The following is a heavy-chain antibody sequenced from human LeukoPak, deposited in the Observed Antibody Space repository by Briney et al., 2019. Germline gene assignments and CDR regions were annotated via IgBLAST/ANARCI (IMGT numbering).Heavy chain of an antibody. CDR2: ISSSSSYI. V-gene: IGHV3-21*01. D-gene: IGHD2-2*01. J-gene: IGHJ2*01. CDR1: GFTFSSYS. Sequence: GGSLRLSCAASGFTFSSYSMNWVRQAPGKGLEWVSSISSSSSYIYYADSVKGRFTISRDNAKNSLYLQMNSLRAEDTAVYYCARVVEYCSSTGCNYWYFDLWGRGTLVTVSS. CDR3: ARVVEYCSSTGCNYWYFDL.